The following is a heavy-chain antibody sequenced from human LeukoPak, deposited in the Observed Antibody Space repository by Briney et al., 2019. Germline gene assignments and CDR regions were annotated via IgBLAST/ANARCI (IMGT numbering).Heavy chain of an antibody. D-gene: IGHD3/OR15-3a*01. V-gene: IGHV3-7*01. CDR3: ARDEGLPAEFFQH. J-gene: IGHJ1*01. Sequence: GGSLRLSCAASGFTFSNFWMNWVRQAPGKGLEWVANIKQDGSVKHYVDSVKGRFTISRDNTKNSLYLQMNSLRAEDTAVYYCARDEGLPAEFFQHWGQGTLVTVSS. CDR1: GFTFSNFW. CDR2: IKQDGSVK.